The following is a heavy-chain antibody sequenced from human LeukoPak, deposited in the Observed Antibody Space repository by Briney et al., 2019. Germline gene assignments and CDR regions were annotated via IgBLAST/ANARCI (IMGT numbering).Heavy chain of an antibody. CDR3: AKDHIPYYYDSSGYYPHFDY. D-gene: IGHD3-22*01. J-gene: IGHJ4*02. Sequence: PGGTLRLSCAASGFTFSSYGMSWVRQAPGKGLEWVSAISGSGGSTYYADSVKGRFTISRDNSKNTLYLQMNSLRAEDTAVYYCAKDHIPYYYDSSGYYPHFDYWGQGTLVTVSS. V-gene: IGHV3-23*01. CDR1: GFTFSSYG. CDR2: ISGSGGST.